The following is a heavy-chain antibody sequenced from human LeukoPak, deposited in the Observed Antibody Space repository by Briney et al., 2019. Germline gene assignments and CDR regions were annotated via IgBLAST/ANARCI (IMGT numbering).Heavy chain of an antibody. V-gene: IGHV3-21*01. CDR1: GFTFSSYS. D-gene: IGHD5-24*01. J-gene: IGHJ4*02. Sequence: AGGSLRLSCAASGFTFSSYSMNWVRQAPGKGLEWVSSISSSSSYIYYADSVKGRFTISRDNAKNSLYLQMNSLRAEDTAVYYCARVEGGSRDGYNFDYWGQGTLVTVSS. CDR3: ARVEGGSRDGYNFDY. CDR2: ISSSSSYI.